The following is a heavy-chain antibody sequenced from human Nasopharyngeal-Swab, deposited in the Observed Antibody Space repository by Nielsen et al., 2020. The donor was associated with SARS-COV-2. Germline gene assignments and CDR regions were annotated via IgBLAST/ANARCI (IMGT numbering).Heavy chain of an antibody. CDR2: ITYRGPT. D-gene: IGHD3-22*01. V-gene: IGHV4-39*01. Sequence: SETLSLTCTVSGASITDNNYYWAWIRQPPGKGLEWIGSITYRGPTFYNPSLKSRVSISVDASPNQFSLNLWSVTAADTAVFYCARHSRVTTVVVVTLFDYWGRGSLVTVSS. CDR1: GASITDNNYY. J-gene: IGHJ4*02. CDR3: ARHSRVTTVVVVTLFDY.